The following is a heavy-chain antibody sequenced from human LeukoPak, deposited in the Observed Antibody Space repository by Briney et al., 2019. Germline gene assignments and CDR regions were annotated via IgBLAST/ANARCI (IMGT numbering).Heavy chain of an antibody. Sequence: GGSLRLSCAASGFTFSSYGIHWVRLAPGKGLEWVAVISDDGTRKYYADSVQGRFTISRDNSRNTLNLQMNSPRAEDMAVYYFAREFSGYAFDIWGQGTMVTVSS. V-gene: IGHV3-30*03. CDR1: GFTFSSYG. J-gene: IGHJ3*02. D-gene: IGHD5-12*01. CDR2: ISDDGTRK. CDR3: AREFSGYAFDI.